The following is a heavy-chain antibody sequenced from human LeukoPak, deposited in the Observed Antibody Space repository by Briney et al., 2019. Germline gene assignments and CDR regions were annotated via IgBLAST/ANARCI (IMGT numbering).Heavy chain of an antibody. J-gene: IGHJ5*02. CDR1: GFTFSTYA. Sequence: GGSLRLSCAASGFTFSTYAMSWVRQAPGKGLEWVSGISDSGDIPYYADSVKGRFTISRDNSKNTLYLQMSSLRSEDTAVYYCARGRGMGIAARWFDPWGQGTLVIVSS. CDR3: ARGRGMGIAARWFDP. V-gene: IGHV3-23*01. D-gene: IGHD6-6*01. CDR2: ISDSGDIP.